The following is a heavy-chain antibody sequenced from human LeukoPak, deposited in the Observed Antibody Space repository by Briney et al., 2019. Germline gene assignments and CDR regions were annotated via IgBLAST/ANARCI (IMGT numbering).Heavy chain of an antibody. CDR2: IYYSGST. CDR1: GGSISSGGYY. D-gene: IGHD3-22*01. V-gene: IGHV4-31*03. J-gene: IGHJ3*02. Sequence: SETLSLTCTVSGGSISSGGYYWSWIRQHPGKGLEWIGYIYYSGSTYYNPSLKSRVNISVDTSKNQFSLKLSSVTAADTAVYYCARDSAMIVVARGDAFDIWGQGTMVTVSS. CDR3: ARDSAMIVVARGDAFDI.